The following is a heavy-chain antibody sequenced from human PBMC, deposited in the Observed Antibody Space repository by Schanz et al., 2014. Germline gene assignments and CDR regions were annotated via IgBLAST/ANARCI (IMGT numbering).Heavy chain of an antibody. Sequence: EVQVLESGEGLVEAGGSLRLSCAASGFTVRTFAMDWVRQAAGKGLEWVSALTSSGTTTYYADSVKGRFTISRDNSKNTLDLQMNSLRAEDTAIYYCAKDLAAVGVFGYWGQGSLVTGSP. CDR2: LTSSGTTT. J-gene: IGHJ4*02. CDR1: GFTVRTFA. CDR3: AKDLAAVGVFGY. D-gene: IGHD6-13*01. V-gene: IGHV3-23*01.